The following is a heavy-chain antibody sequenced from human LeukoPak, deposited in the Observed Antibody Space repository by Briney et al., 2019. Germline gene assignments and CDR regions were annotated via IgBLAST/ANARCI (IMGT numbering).Heavy chain of an antibody. CDR3: ARGYYDSSTVFWYYYYMDV. CDR2: IYHSGST. V-gene: IGHV4-38-2*01. Sequence: PSETLSLTCAVSGYSISSGYYWGWIRQPPGKGLEWIGSIYHSGSTNYNPSLKSRVTISVDTSKNQISLKLSSVTAADTAVYYCARGYYDSSTVFWYYYYMDVWGKGTTVTVSS. J-gene: IGHJ6*03. D-gene: IGHD3-22*01. CDR1: GYSISSGYY.